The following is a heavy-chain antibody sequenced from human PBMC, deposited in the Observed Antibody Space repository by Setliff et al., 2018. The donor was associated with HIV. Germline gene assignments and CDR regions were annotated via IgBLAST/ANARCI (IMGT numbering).Heavy chain of an antibody. Sequence: PSETLSLTCTVSDASFSSFYWSWIRQPPGKGLEWIGYVYSNGHTKYDPSLKSRVSISIDTSRKQFSLKLTSVTAADTAVYFCAGVRGGSSRGFLDYWSQGILVTVSS. CDR3: AGVRGGSSRGFLDY. D-gene: IGHD3-10*01. V-gene: IGHV4-4*08. CDR1: DASFSSFY. J-gene: IGHJ4*02. CDR2: VYSNGHT.